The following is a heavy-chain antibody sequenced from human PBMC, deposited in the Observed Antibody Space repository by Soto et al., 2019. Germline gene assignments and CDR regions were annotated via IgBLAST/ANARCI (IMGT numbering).Heavy chain of an antibody. CDR2: ISAYNGNT. V-gene: IGHV1-18*01. CDR3: ARDPLRAKYSSSWYWFDP. CDR1: GYTFTGYG. Sequence: QVQLVQSGAEVKKPGASVKVSCKASGYTFTGYGISWVRQAPGQGLEWMGWISAYNGNTNYAQKLQGRVTMTTDTSTSTAYMELRSLRSDDTAVYYCARDPLRAKYSSSWYWFDPWGQGTLVTVSS. J-gene: IGHJ5*02. D-gene: IGHD6-13*01.